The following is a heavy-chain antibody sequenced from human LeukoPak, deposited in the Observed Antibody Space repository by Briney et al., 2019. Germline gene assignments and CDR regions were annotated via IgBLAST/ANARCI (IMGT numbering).Heavy chain of an antibody. Sequence: GGSLRLSCAASGFTFSSYAMSWVRQAPGKGLEWVSAISGSGGSTYYADSVKGWFTISRDNSKNTLYLQMNSLRAEDTAVYYCAKALLSQRYYFDYWGQGTLVTVSS. CDR1: GFTFSSYA. CDR2: ISGSGGST. J-gene: IGHJ4*02. D-gene: IGHD2/OR15-2a*01. V-gene: IGHV3-23*01. CDR3: AKALLSQRYYFDY.